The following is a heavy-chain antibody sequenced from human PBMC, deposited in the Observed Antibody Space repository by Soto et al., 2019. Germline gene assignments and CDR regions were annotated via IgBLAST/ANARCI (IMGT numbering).Heavy chain of an antibody. D-gene: IGHD3-16*01. CDR2: IYYSGNT. Sequence: QVQLQESGPGLVKPSQTLSLTCTVSGGSTSSDNYWSWIRQPPGKGLEWIGHIYYSGNTDYNPSLKSRLAISIDTSKNQFSLKLSYVTAADTAVYFCAREGGESSDGLYYFDYWGQGSLVTVSS. V-gene: IGHV4-30-4*01. J-gene: IGHJ4*02. CDR3: AREGGESSDGLYYFDY. CDR1: GGSTSSDNY.